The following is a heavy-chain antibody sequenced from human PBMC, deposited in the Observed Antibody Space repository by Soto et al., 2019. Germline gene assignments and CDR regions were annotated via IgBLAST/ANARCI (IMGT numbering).Heavy chain of an antibody. CDR2: IYHSGST. J-gene: IGHJ5*02. D-gene: IGHD6-19*01. V-gene: IGHV4-61*01. CDR1: GGSVSSGSYH. CDR3: ARLSVAWFDT. Sequence: QVQLQESGPGLVKPSETLSLTCTVSGGSVSSGSYHWGWIRQPPGKGLEWIGYIYHSGSTNYNPSPKSRVTLAVDTSKNQSSLSLTSVTAADPAVYYCARLSVAWFDTWGQGTLVTVAS.